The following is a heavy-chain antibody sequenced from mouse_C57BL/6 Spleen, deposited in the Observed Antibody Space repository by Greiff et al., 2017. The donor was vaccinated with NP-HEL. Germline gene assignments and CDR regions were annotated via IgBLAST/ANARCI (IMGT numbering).Heavy chain of an antibody. Sequence: VHVKQSGPELVKPGASVKMSCKASGYTFTDYNMHWVKQSHGKSLEWIGYINPNNGGTSYNQKFKGKATLTVNKYSSTAYMELRSLTSEDSAVYYCASYGYYAMDYGGQGTSVTVSS. CDR3: ASYGYYAMDY. D-gene: IGHD1-1*01. CDR1: GYTFTDYN. V-gene: IGHV1-22*01. J-gene: IGHJ4*01. CDR2: INPNNGGT.